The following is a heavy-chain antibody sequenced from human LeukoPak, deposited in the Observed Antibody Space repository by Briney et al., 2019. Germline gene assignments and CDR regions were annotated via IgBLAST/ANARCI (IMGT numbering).Heavy chain of an antibody. Sequence: PSETLSLTCTVSGGSISSYYWSWPRQPPGKGLECIGYIYYSGSSTYNPSLKSRVTISLDTSKNQFSLKLNSLTAADTAVYYCARFDDFGDRFDYWGQGTLVTVSS. D-gene: IGHD4-17*01. CDR2: IYYSGSS. V-gene: IGHV4-59*13. CDR1: GGSISSYY. CDR3: ARFDDFGDRFDY. J-gene: IGHJ4*02.